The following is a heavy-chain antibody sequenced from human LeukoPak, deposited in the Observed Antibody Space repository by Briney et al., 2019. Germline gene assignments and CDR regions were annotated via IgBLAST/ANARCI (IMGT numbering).Heavy chain of an antibody. CDR2: IRYDGSNK. D-gene: IGHD2-21*02. J-gene: IGHJ4*02. CDR1: GFTFSSYG. Sequence: GGSLRLSCAASGFTFSSYGMHWVRQAPGKGLEWVAFIRYDGSNKYYADSVKGRFTISRDNSKNTLYLQMNSLRAEDTAVYYCAKGLAFIVVVTASDYWGQGTLVTVSS. V-gene: IGHV3-30*02. CDR3: AKGLAFIVVVTASDY.